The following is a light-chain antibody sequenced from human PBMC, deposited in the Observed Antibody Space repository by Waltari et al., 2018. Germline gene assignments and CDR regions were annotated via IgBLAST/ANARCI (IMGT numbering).Light chain of an antibody. CDR1: QSVLYSSNNKTY. CDR3: QQYYSTPIT. J-gene: IGKJ5*01. CDR2: GAS. Sequence: DIVMTQSPDSLAVSLGERATINCKSSQSVLYSSNNKTYLAWYQQKPGQPPKLLIYGASTRESGVPDRLSGSGSGTDFTLTISSLQAEDVAVYYCQQYYSTPITFGQGTRLEIK. V-gene: IGKV4-1*01.